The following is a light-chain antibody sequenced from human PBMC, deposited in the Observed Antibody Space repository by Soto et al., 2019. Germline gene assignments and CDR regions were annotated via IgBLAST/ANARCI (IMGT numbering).Light chain of an antibody. Sequence: EIMMTQSQATLSVSPGERATLSCRASQSVDSNLAWYQQKPGQAPRLLIYGASTRATGIPARFSGSGSGTEFTLTISTLQSEDFAVYYCQQYNNWPWTFGQGTKVDIK. J-gene: IGKJ1*01. CDR3: QQYNNWPWT. CDR2: GAS. V-gene: IGKV3-15*01. CDR1: QSVDSN.